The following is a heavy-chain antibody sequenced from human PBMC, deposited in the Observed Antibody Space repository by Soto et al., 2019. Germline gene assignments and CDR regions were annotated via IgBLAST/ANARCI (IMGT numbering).Heavy chain of an antibody. CDR1: GFTVSSNY. CDR3: ARRYYYYGSGYLRGGDN. Sequence: EVQLVESGGDLVQPGGSLRLSCAASGFTVSSNYMRWVRQAPGKGLEWVAAIYSDAGGGCTYYADYVKGRFTIYRDNSRNILYLQMNSLRDDDPAVYYCARRYYYYGSGYLRGGDNWGQGTLVTVSS. J-gene: IGHJ4*02. CDR2: IYSDAGGGCT. D-gene: IGHD3-22*01. V-gene: IGHV3-66*04.